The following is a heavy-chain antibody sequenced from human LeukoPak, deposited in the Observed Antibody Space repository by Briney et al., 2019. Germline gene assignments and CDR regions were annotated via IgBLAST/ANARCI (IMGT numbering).Heavy chain of an antibody. D-gene: IGHD6-19*01. V-gene: IGHV3-23*01. CDR1: GLTFSSYA. J-gene: IGHJ4*02. CDR3: ATLIAVAGRRVSDY. CDR2: IGDTGGAT. Sequence: GGSLRLSCAASGLTFSSYAMSWVRQAPGKGLEWVSGIGDTGGATYYADSVKSRFTISRDNSKNTLYLQMNSLRAEDTAIYYCATLIAVAGRRVSDYWGQGTLVTVSS.